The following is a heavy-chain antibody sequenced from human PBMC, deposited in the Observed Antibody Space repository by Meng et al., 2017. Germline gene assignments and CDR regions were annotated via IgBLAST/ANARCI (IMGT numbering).Heavy chain of an antibody. J-gene: IGHJ4*02. V-gene: IGHV4-34*01. D-gene: IGHD4-17*01. CDR1: GGSFRGYY. Sequence: QVQPQQWGPGLLKPSETLSLTCAVYGGSFRGYYRSWIRQPPGKGLEWIGGINHSGSTNYNPSLKSRVTMSLDTSKNQFSLRLSSVTAADTSVYYCARSHSVTIVAFDYWGQGTLVTVSS. CDR2: INHSGST. CDR3: ARSHSVTIVAFDY.